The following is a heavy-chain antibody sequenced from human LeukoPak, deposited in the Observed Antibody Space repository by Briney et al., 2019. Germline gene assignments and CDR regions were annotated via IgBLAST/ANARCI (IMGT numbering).Heavy chain of an antibody. CDR1: GFTFSRYS. V-gene: IGHV3-23*01. D-gene: IGHD3-22*01. CDR2: ISGSGGST. Sequence: GGSLRLSCAASGFTFSRYSMNWVRQAPGKGLEWVSTISGSGGSTHYADSVKGRFTISRDNSKNTLYLQMNSLRAEDTAIYYCARCTTASSGWCNWLDPWGQGTLVTVSS. CDR3: ARCTTASSGWCNWLDP. J-gene: IGHJ5*02.